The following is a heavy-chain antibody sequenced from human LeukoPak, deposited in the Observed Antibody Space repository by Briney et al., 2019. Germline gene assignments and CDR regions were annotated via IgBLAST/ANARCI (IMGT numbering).Heavy chain of an antibody. CDR1: GGSFSGYY. CDR2: INHSGST. D-gene: IGHD3-22*01. V-gene: IGHV4-34*01. Sequence: PSETLSLTCAVYGGSFSGYYWSWIRQPPGKGLEWIGEINHSGSTNYNPSLKSRVTISVDTSKNQFSLKLSSVTAADTTVYYCATDSSDAFDIWGQGTMVTVSS. J-gene: IGHJ3*02. CDR3: ATDSSDAFDI.